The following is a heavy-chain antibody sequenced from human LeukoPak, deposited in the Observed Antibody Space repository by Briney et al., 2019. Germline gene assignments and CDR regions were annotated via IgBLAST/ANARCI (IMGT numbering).Heavy chain of an antibody. CDR3: ARLASRSY. V-gene: IGHV3-23*01. J-gene: IGHJ4*02. CDR1: GLTFSSYA. D-gene: IGHD6-6*01. Sequence: GGSLRLSCAASGLTFSSYAMSWVRQAPGKGLEWVSAISGSGGSTYYADSVKGRFTISRDTSKNTFSLQMNNLRAEGTAVYYCARLASRSYWGQGTLVAVSS. CDR2: ISGSGGST.